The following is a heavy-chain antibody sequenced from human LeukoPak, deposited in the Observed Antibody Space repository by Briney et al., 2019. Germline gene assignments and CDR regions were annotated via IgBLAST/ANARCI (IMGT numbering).Heavy chain of an antibody. CDR2: IWPIDSDT. J-gene: IGHJ4*02. V-gene: IGHV5-51*01. CDR3: ARRPSYDSSGYSVDD. CDR1: GYSFASFW. Sequence: GESLKISCKGSGYSFASFWIAWVRQMPGKGLGWMGIIWPIDSDTIYSPSFQGQVTISVDKSISTAYLQWSSLKASDTAVYYCARRPSYDSSGYSVDDWGQGTLVTVSS. D-gene: IGHD3-22*01.